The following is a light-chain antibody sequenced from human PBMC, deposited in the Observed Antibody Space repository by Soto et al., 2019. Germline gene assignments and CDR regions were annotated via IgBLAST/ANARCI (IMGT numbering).Light chain of an antibody. CDR1: SSDVGSYSL. J-gene: IGLJ2*01. Sequence: QSALTQPASVSGSPGQSITISCTGTSSDVGSYSLVSWYQQHPGKAPKLMIYEGSKRPSGVSNRFSGTKSGNTASLTISGLQAEDEADYYRCSYAGSSTFVVFGGGTQLTVL. CDR3: CSYAGSSTFVV. CDR2: EGS. V-gene: IGLV2-23*03.